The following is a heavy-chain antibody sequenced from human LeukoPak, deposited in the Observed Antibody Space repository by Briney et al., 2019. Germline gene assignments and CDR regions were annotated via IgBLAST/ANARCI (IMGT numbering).Heavy chain of an antibody. V-gene: IGHV3-21*01. CDR1: GFIFSFYS. CDR2: INISSCYI. J-gene: IGHJ4*02. Sequence: GGSLRLSCATSGFIFSFYSMNWVRQAPGKGLEWVSSINISSCYIYYADSVKGRFTISRDNAKNSLYLQMSSLRAEDTAVYYCARGESTYSSSALDYWGQGSLVTVSS. CDR3: ARGESTYSSSALDY. D-gene: IGHD6-13*01.